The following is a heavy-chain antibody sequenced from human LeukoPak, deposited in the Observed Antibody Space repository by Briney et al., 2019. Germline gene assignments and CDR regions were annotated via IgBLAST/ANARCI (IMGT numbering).Heavy chain of an antibody. J-gene: IGHJ4*02. CDR2: IKPDGSEK. D-gene: IGHD2-21*02. V-gene: IGHV3-7*01. CDR3: ARDFIVVVTAEYYFDY. Sequence: GGSLRPSCAPSGFTFSIYWMSWVRQAPGKGLEWVANIKPDGSEKYYVDSVKGRFTISRDNAKNSLYLQMNSLRAEDTAVYYCARDFIVVVTAEYYFDYWGQGTLVTVSS. CDR1: GFTFSIYW.